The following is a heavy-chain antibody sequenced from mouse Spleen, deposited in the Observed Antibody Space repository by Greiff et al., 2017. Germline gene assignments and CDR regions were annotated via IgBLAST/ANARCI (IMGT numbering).Heavy chain of an antibody. CDR3: ARGLGHGGFDY. CDR2: IYPGSGNT. Sequence: QVQLKQSGPELVKPGASVKISCKASGYSFTSYYIHWVKQRPGQGLEWIGWIYPGSGNTKYNEKFKGKATLTADTSSSTAYMQLSSLTSEDSAVYYCARGLGHGGFDYWGQGTTLTVSS. J-gene: IGHJ2*01. CDR1: GYSFTSYY. V-gene: IGHV1-66*01. D-gene: IGHD1-2*01.